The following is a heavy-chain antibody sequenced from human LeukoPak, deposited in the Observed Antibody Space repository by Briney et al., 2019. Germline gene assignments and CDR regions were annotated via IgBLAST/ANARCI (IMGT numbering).Heavy chain of an antibody. J-gene: IGHJ4*02. CDR3: AKRRGNFGEGEFDY. V-gene: IGHV4-4*09. CDR2: IHASGST. CDR1: GGSIRSYY. Sequence: SETLSLTCTVSGGSIRSYYWTWIRQPPGKGLEWIGYIHASGSTDSEPSLKSRVTMSLDTSKNQFSLTLTSVTAADTAMYYCAKRRGNFGEGEFDYWGQGTLVTVSS. D-gene: IGHD3-10*01.